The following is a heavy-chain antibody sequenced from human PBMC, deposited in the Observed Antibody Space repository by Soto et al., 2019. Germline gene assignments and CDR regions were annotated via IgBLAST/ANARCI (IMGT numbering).Heavy chain of an antibody. CDR2: IIPIFGTA. Sequence: SVKVSCKTSGGTFSSYAINWVRQAPGQGLGWMGGIIPIFGTANYAQKFQGRVTITAEESTSTAYMELSSLRSEDTAVYYCARVSILPHYYYYGMDVWGQGTTVTVSS. V-gene: IGHV1-69*13. J-gene: IGHJ6*02. CDR3: ARVSILPHYYYYGMDV. CDR1: GGTFSSYA. D-gene: IGHD3-16*02.